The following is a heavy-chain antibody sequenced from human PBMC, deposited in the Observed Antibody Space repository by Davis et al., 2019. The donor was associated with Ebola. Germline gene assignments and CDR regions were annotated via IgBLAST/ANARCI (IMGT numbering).Heavy chain of an antibody. J-gene: IGHJ4*02. CDR1: GFTFSSYA. Sequence: GESLKISCAASGFTFSSYAMSWVRQAPGKGLEWVSAISGSGGSTYYADSVKGRFTISRDNSKSTLYLQLNSLRAEDTAVYYCAKGTNRIAVAGIGESYWGQGTLVTVSS. CDR3: AKGTNRIAVAGIGESY. V-gene: IGHV3-23*01. D-gene: IGHD6-19*01. CDR2: ISGSGGST.